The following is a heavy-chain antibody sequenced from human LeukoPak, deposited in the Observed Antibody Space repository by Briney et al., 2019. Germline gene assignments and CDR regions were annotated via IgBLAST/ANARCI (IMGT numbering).Heavy chain of an antibody. CDR3: AKDQWNPDY. J-gene: IGHJ4*02. Sequence: GRSLRLSCAASGLTFSSYGMHWVRQAPGKGLEWVAVVWDDGSSQNYADSVKGRFTISRDNSKNMLYLQMNSLRAEDTAVYYCAKDQWNPDYWGQGTLVSVSS. V-gene: IGHV3-33*06. CDR1: GLTFSSYG. D-gene: IGHD6-19*01. CDR2: VWDDGSSQ.